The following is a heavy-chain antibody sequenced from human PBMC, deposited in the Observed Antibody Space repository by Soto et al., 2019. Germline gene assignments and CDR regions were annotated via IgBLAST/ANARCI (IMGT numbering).Heavy chain of an antibody. D-gene: IGHD2-21*02. CDR3: ARDGMTTGDT. CDR2: VFSSVSA. CDR1: GVSVRSYT. Sequence: QLQLQESGPGQVRPSETLSLTCIVSGVSVRSYTWSWVRQPANKGLVWIGRVFSSVSATYNPSLKSRVTITMDTPENRISLKLDSVTAADAGVYYCARDGMTTGDTWGPGTAVTVSS. J-gene: IGHJ4*02. V-gene: IGHV4-4*07.